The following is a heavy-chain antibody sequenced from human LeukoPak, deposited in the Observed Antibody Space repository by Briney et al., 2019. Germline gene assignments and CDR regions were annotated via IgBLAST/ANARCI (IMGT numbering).Heavy chain of an antibody. J-gene: IGHJ4*02. CDR1: GGTFSSYT. CDR3: ASLSSGHGLFDY. D-gene: IGHD3-22*01. V-gene: IGHV1-69*02. Sequence: GSSVKVSCKASGGTFSSYTISWVRQAPGQGLEWMGRIIPILGIANYAQKFQGRVTITADKSTSTAYMELSSLRSEDTAVYYCASLSSGHGLFDYWAREPWSPSPQ. CDR2: IIPILGIA.